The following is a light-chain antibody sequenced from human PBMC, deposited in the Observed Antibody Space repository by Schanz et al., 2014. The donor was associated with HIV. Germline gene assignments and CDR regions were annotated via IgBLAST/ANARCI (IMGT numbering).Light chain of an antibody. CDR1: SSDVGSYNL. V-gene: IGLV2-14*02. CDR2: EVT. CDR3: SSHTSSSTPYV. Sequence: QSALTQPASVSGSPGQSITISCTGTSSDVGSYNLVSWYQQHPGKAPKLMIYEVTNRPSGVSNRFSGSKSGNTASLTISGLQAEDEAVYYCSSHTSSSTPYVFGSGTKLTVL. J-gene: IGLJ1*01.